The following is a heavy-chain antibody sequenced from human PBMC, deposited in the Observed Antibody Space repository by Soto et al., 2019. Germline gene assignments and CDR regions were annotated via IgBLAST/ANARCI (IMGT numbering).Heavy chain of an antibody. CDR1: GGSISSGVYY. CDR2: IYYSGST. V-gene: IGHV4-31*03. CDR3: ARGLAAAGWFDP. D-gene: IGHD6-13*01. Sequence: QVQLQESGPGLVKPSQTLSLTCTVSGGSISSGVYYWSWIRQHPGKGLEWIGYIYYSGSTYYNPSLKSRVTISVDTSKSHFSLKLSSVTAADTAVYYCARGLAAAGWFDPWGQGTLVTVSS. J-gene: IGHJ5*02.